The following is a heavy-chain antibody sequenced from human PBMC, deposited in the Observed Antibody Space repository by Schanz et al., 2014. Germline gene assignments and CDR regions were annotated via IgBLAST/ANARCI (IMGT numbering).Heavy chain of an antibody. J-gene: IGHJ4*02. Sequence: EVQLVESGGGLVQPGGSLRLSCAASGFTFNSYAMTWVRQAPGKGLEWVSSISHSGGSKYYADSVKGRFTISRDNSENTLYLQMNSLRADDTAVFYCAKLSSSGRLAGYFDYWGQGTQVTVSS. CDR3: AKLSSSGRLAGYFDY. CDR2: ISHSGGSK. CDR1: GFTFNSYA. V-gene: IGHV3-23*04. D-gene: IGHD6-19*01.